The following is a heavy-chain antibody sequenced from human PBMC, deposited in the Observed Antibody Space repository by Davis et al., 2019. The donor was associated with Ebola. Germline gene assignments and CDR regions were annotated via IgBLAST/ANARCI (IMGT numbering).Heavy chain of an antibody. CDR2: IYPGDSDT. J-gene: IGHJ5*02. D-gene: IGHD2-15*01. CDR3: ARVVAAGGIDP. CDR1: GYSFTSYW. V-gene: IGHV5-51*01. Sequence: GGSLRLSCKGSGYSFTSYWIGWVRQVNGQGLEWMGIIYPGDSDTRYSPSFQGKVTISADKSISTAYLQWSSLKASDTAMYYGARVVAAGGIDPWGQGTLVTVSS.